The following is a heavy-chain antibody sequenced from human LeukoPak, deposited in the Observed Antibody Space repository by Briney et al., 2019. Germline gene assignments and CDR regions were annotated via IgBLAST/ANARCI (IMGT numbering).Heavy chain of an antibody. CDR3: AMVRDYYFYGLDV. D-gene: IGHD3-10*01. Sequence: PGGSLRLSCAASGFTFSSYGMHWVRQAPGKGLEWVAVIWYDGSNKYYADSVKGRFTISRDNSKNTLYLQMNSLRAEDTAVYYCAMVRDYYFYGLDVWGQGTTVTVSS. V-gene: IGHV3-33*01. J-gene: IGHJ6*02. CDR1: GFTFSSYG. CDR2: IWYDGSNK.